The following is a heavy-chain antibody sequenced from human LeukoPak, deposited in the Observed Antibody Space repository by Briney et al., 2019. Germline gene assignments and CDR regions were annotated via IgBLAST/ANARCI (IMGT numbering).Heavy chain of an antibody. Sequence: SETLSLTCTVSGGSISSGGYYWSWIRQHPGKGLEWIGYIYYSGSTYYNPSLKSRVTISVDTSKNQFSLKLSSVTAADTAVYYCARFRKNGSGSYECDYWGQGTLVTVSS. J-gene: IGHJ4*02. CDR2: IYYSGST. D-gene: IGHD3-10*01. V-gene: IGHV4-31*03. CDR3: ARFRKNGSGSYECDY. CDR1: GGSISSGGYY.